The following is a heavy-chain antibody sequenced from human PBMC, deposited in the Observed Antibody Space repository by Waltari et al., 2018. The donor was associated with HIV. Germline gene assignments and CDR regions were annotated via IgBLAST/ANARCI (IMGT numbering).Heavy chain of an antibody. J-gene: IGHJ2*01. CDR2: IYYTGGA. Sequence: QLQLQESGPGLVKPSETLSLTCTVSGGSVSSSRYFWGWIRQPPGKGLGGVGGIYYTGGAYYHPSLKGRVTISVDTSKNQFSLKVTSVTAADTAVYYCARHALRVGAAYWNFDLWGRGTLVTVSS. D-gene: IGHD1-26*01. V-gene: IGHV4-39*01. CDR1: GGSVSSSRYF. CDR3: ARHALRVGAAYWNFDL.